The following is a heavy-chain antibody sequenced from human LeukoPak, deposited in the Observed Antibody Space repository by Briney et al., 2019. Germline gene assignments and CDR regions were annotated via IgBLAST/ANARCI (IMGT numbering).Heavy chain of an antibody. CDR3: ARGYYYDSSGPNIPFDY. D-gene: IGHD3-22*01. J-gene: IGHJ4*02. CDR1: GFSFGNYG. Sequence: GGSLRLSCTASGFSFGNYGMHWVRQAPGKGLEWVAFVRSDGSEKYYPDSVRGRFTISRDNSKNTLYLQMSSLRAEDTAVYYCARGYYYDSSGPNIPFDYWGQGTLVTVSS. CDR2: VRSDGSEK. V-gene: IGHV3-30*02.